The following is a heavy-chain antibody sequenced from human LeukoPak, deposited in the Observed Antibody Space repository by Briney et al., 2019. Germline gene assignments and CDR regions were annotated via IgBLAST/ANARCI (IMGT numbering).Heavy chain of an antibody. CDR1: VFNFANHA. CDR3: VREDTPATANY. D-gene: IGHD2-21*02. CDR2: ISGGGDIT. V-gene: IGHV3-23*01. Sequence: GGSLKLSSAASVFNFANHAMSWVRQTPGKGGEWVSAISGGGDITYYADSVTGRFTISRDNTKDTLFLQMHSLRPGDTAVYYCVREDTPATANYWGQGTLVTISS. J-gene: IGHJ4*02.